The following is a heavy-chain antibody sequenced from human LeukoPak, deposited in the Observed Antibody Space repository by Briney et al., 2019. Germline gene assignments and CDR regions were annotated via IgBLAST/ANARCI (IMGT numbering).Heavy chain of an antibody. CDR3: ASIHSGYSYGMYYFDY. J-gene: IGHJ4*02. CDR2: IIPIFGTA. Sequence: SVKVSCKASGGTFSSYAISWVRQAPGQGLEWMGGIIPIFGTANYAQKFQGRVTITADGSTSTAYMELSSLRSEDTAVYYCASIHSGYSYGMYYFDYWGQGTLVTVSS. V-gene: IGHV1-69*13. D-gene: IGHD5-18*01. CDR1: GGTFSSYA.